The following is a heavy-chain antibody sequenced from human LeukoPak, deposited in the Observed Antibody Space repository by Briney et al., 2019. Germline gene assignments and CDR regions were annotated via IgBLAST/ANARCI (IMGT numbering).Heavy chain of an antibody. Sequence: GGSLRLSCAASGFTFSSYAMSWVRQAPGKGLEWISAISSSGGSTYYADSVKGRFTISRDNSKNALYLQMNSLRVEDTAIYHCAKRIGSSTTQIDYWGQGTLVTVSS. V-gene: IGHV3-23*01. CDR1: GFTFSSYA. CDR3: AKRIGSSTTQIDY. D-gene: IGHD2-2*01. CDR2: ISSSGGST. J-gene: IGHJ4*02.